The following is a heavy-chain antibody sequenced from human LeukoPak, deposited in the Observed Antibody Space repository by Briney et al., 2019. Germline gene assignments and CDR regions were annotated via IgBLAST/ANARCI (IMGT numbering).Heavy chain of an antibody. Sequence: GGSLRLSCAASGFTFSSYAMHWVRQAPGKGLEWVAVISYDGSNKYYADSVKGRFTISRDNAKNSLYLQMNSLRAEDTAVYYCARGGIAAGDWFDPWGQGTLVTVSS. V-gene: IGHV3-30-3*01. CDR3: ARGGIAAGDWFDP. D-gene: IGHD6-13*01. CDR2: ISYDGSNK. J-gene: IGHJ5*02. CDR1: GFTFSSYA.